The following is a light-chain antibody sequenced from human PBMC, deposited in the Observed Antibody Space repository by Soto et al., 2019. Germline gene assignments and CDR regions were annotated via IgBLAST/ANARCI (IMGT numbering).Light chain of an antibody. CDR3: LLYYGSPQPNWV. CDR2: STT. V-gene: IGLV7-43*01. Sequence: QTVVTQEPSLTVSPGGTVTLTCASSTGPDTSGYYPNWFQQKPGQAPRPLIYSTTNEHSWTPARFSGSLLGGKAALTLSGVLPEDEAEYYCLLYYGSPQPNWVFGGGTKLTVL. J-gene: IGLJ3*02. CDR1: TGPDTSGYY.